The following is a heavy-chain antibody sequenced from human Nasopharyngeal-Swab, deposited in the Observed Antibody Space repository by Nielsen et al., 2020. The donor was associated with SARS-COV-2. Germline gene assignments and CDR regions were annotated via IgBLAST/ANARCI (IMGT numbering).Heavy chain of an antibody. D-gene: IGHD1-26*01. CDR1: GYSFTSYW. CDR2: IDPSDSYT. J-gene: IGHJ4*02. V-gene: IGHV5-10-1*01. CDR3: ARLGGEWELLDY. Sequence: GEALKISWKGSGYSFTSYWISWVRQMPGKGLEWMGRIDPSDSYTNYSPSFQGHVTISADKSISTAYLQWSSLKASDTAMYYCARLGGEWELLDYWGQGTLVTVSS.